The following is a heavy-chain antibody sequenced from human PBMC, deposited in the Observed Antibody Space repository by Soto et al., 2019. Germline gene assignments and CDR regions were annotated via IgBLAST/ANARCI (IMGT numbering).Heavy chain of an antibody. CDR1: GYTLTELS. Sequence: ASVKVSCKVSGYTLTELSMHWVRQAPGKGLEWMGGFDPEDGETIYAQKFQGRVTMTEDTSTDTAHMELSSLRSEDTAVYYCATVERGSVRAFDIWGQGTMVTVSS. J-gene: IGHJ3*02. CDR3: ATVERGSVRAFDI. D-gene: IGHD3-10*01. CDR2: FDPEDGET. V-gene: IGHV1-24*01.